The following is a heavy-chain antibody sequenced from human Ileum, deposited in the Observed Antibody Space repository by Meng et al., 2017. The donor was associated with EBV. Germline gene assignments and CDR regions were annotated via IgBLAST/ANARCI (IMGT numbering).Heavy chain of an antibody. CDR3: ASSDYYRSDY. V-gene: IGHV4-4*02. J-gene: IGHJ4*02. D-gene: IGHD3-22*01. CDR1: GGSISRSDW. CDR2: TSHSGST. Sequence: QVRPQESGPGLVKTSEPLSLTCAVSGGSISRSDWWSWVRQPPGKGLEWIGETSHSGSTNYSPSLKSRVTISLDKSKNQLSLKLNSVTAADTAVYYCASSDYYRSDYWGQGTLVTVSS.